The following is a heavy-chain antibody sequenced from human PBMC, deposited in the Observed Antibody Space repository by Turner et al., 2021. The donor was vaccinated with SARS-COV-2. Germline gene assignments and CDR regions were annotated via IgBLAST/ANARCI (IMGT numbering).Heavy chain of an antibody. CDR1: GGSISSYF. D-gene: IGHD6-6*01. V-gene: IGHV4-4*07. J-gene: IGHJ6*02. Sequence: QVQLQESGPGLVKPSETLSLTCTVSGGSISSYFWNWIRQPAGKGLEWNGRIYTSGTSNYNPSLKSRVTMSVDTSKNQFSLRLSSVTAADTAVYYCARDRVQLGPVGMDVWGQGTTVTVSS. CDR2: IYTSGTS. CDR3: ARDRVQLGPVGMDV.